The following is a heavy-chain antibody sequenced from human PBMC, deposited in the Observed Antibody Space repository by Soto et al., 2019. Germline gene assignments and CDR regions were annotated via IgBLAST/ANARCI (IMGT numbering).Heavy chain of an antibody. Sequence: SETLSLTCTVSGGSISSGGYYWSWIRQHPGKGLEWIGYIYYSGSTYYNPSLKSRVTISVDTSKNQFSLKLSSVTAADTAVYYCARGRAIVVVVAATGTGDDAFDIWGQGTMVTVSS. D-gene: IGHD2-15*01. CDR1: GGSISSGGYY. J-gene: IGHJ3*02. CDR2: IYYSGST. V-gene: IGHV4-31*03. CDR3: ARGRAIVVVVAATGTGDDAFDI.